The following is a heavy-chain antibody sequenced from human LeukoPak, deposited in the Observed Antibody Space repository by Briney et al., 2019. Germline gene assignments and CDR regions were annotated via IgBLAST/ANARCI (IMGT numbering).Heavy chain of an antibody. D-gene: IGHD3-10*01. CDR3: ARQSLPRSITMVRGAEGWFDP. CDR2: IIPIFGIA. Sequence: SVKVSCKASGGTFSSYAISWVRQAPGQGLEWMGRIIPIFGIANYAQKFQGRVTITADKSTSTAYMELSSLRSEDTAVHYCARQSLPRSITMVRGAEGWFDPWGQGTLVTVSS. CDR1: GGTFSSYA. J-gene: IGHJ5*02. V-gene: IGHV1-69*04.